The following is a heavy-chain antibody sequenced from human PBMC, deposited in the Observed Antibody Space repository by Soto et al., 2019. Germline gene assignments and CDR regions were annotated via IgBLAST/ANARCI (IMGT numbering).Heavy chain of an antibody. V-gene: IGHV3-73*01. D-gene: IGHD6-13*01. CDR1: GFTFSGSA. J-gene: IGHJ5*02. CDR3: TIPPYSSSWYNWFDP. Sequence: GGSLRLSCAASGFTFSGSAMHWVRQASGKGLEWVGRIRSKANSYATAYAASVKGRFTISRDDSKNTAYLQMNSLKTEDTAVYYCTIPPYSSSWYNWFDPWGQRTLVTVSS. CDR2: IRSKANSYAT.